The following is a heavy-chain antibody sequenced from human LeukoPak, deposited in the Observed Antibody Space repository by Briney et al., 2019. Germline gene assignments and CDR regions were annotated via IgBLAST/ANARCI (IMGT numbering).Heavy chain of an antibody. CDR1: GDSVSSNSAA. CDR2: TYYRSKWYN. J-gene: IGHJ5*02. CDR3: ARGAFCSGGSCQNWFDP. D-gene: IGHD2-15*01. V-gene: IGHV6-1*01. Sequence: SQTLSLTCAISGDSVSSNSAAWNWIRQSPSRGLEWLARTYYRSKWYNDYALSVKSRVTINPDTSENQFSLQLNSVTPEDTAVYYCARGAFCSGGSCQNWFDPWGQGTLVSVSS.